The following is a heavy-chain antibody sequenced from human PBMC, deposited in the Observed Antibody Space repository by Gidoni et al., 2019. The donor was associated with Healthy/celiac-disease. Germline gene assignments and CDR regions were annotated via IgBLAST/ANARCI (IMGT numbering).Heavy chain of an antibody. CDR3: ARLGYCTNGVCYKALSGY. CDR1: GGYFSGYY. Sequence: QVQLQQWGAGLFKPSETLSLTCAVYGGYFSGYYWSWIRQPPGKGLEWIGEINHNGSTNYNPSLKSRVTISVDTSKNQFSLKLSSVTAADTAVYYCARLGYCTNGVCYKALSGYWGQGTLVTVSS. CDR2: INHNGST. D-gene: IGHD2-8*01. J-gene: IGHJ4*02. V-gene: IGHV4-34*01.